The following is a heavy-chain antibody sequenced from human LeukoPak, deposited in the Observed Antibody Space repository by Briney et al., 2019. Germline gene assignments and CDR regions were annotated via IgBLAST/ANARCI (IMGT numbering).Heavy chain of an antibody. J-gene: IGHJ4*02. D-gene: IGHD3-22*01. Sequence: PGGSLRLSCAASGFTFSDSAMHWVRQASGKGLEWVGRIRSKANNYATTYDASVKGRFTISRDDSKNVVFLQMNSLKTEDTAVYYCTRRYYHDSSGNYYGDYWGQGTRVTVSS. CDR1: GFTFSDSA. V-gene: IGHV3-73*01. CDR2: IRSKANNYAT. CDR3: TRRYYHDSSGNYYGDY.